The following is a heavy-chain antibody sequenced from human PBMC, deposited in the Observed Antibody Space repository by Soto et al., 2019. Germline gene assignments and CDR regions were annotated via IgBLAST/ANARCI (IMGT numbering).Heavy chain of an antibody. CDR3: ANRARGYSLSFVDS. Sequence: SQTLSLTCAISGDSVSSSSVTWNWIRQSPSRGLEWLGRTYYRSKWYNDYAESVKSRITINPDTSKNQFSLHLNSVTPEDTATYYCANRARGYSLSFVDSWGQGALVTVSS. CDR1: GDSVSSSSVT. CDR2: TYYRSKWYN. V-gene: IGHV6-1*01. J-gene: IGHJ5*01. D-gene: IGHD5-12*01.